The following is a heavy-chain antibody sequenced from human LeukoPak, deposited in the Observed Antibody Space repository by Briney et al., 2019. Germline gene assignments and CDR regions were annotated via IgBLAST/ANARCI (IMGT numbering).Heavy chain of an antibody. CDR2: ITSDGSGI. D-gene: IGHD1-26*01. J-gene: IGHJ4*02. V-gene: IGHV3-74*01. Sequence: GGSLRLSCAAYGFTFSSYWMHWVRQPSGRGLVWVSRITSDGSGIRYADSVKGRFSTSRDNAKNTLYLQMNSLRAEDTAVYYCASGRLVGAPDYWGQGTLVTVPS. CDR3: ASGRLVGAPDY. CDR1: GFTFSSYW.